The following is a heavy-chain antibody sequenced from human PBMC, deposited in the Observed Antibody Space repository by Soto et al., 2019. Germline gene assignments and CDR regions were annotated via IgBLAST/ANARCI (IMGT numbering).Heavy chain of an antibody. D-gene: IGHD1-26*01. V-gene: IGHV3-21*01. CDR3: ATTSRIGADEFDY. CDR1: GFTFSTYT. CDR2: IGSSNNYI. J-gene: IGHJ4*02. Sequence: GGSLRLSCAASGFTFSTYTMNWVRQAPGKGLEWVSSIGSSNNYIYYADSVKGRFAISRDNAKKSLYLQMNSLRAEDTAVYYCATTSRIGADEFDYWGQGTLLTVSS.